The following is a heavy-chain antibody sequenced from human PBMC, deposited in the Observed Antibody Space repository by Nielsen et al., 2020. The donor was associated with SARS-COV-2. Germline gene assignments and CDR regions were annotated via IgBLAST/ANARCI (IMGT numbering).Heavy chain of an antibody. CDR2: IRSYANDYAT. Sequence: GESLKISYVASGFTFSGSAMHWVRQASGKGLEWVGRIRSYANDYATAYAASVKGRFTISRDDSKNTAYLQMNSLKTEDTAVYYCSSPTVAYWGQGTLVTVSS. J-gene: IGHJ4*02. V-gene: IGHV3-73*01. CDR1: GFTFSGSA. CDR3: SSPTVAY. D-gene: IGHD4-23*01.